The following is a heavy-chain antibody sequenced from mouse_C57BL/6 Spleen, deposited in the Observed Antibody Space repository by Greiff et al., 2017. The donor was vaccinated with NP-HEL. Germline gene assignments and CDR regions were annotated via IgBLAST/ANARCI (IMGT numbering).Heavy chain of an antibody. CDR2: INPYNGGT. Sequence: EVQLQQSGPVLVKPGASVKMSCKASGYTFTDYYMNWVKQSHGKSLEWIGVINPYNGGTSYNQKFKGKATLTVDKSSSTAYMELNSLTSEDSAVYYCARGSLLRYAMDYWGQGASVTVSS. V-gene: IGHV1-19*01. D-gene: IGHD1-1*01. CDR1: GYTFTDYY. J-gene: IGHJ4*01. CDR3: ARGSLLRYAMDY.